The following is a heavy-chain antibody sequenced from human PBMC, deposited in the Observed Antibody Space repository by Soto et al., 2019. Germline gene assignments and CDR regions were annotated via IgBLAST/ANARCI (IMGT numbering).Heavy chain of an antibody. CDR1: GFTFSSYW. CDR2: IKQDGSEK. Sequence: EVQLVESGGGLVQPGGSLRLSCAASGFTFSSYWMSWVRQAPGKGLEWVANIKQDGSEKYYVDSVKGRFTISRDNAKNALYLQMNSLRAEDTAVYYCATIFGRWGMDVWGQGTTLTVSS. V-gene: IGHV3-7*03. CDR3: ATIFGRWGMDV. D-gene: IGHD3-3*01. J-gene: IGHJ6*02.